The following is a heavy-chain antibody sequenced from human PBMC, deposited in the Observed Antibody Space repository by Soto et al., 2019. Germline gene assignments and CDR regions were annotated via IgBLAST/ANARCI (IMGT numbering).Heavy chain of an antibody. CDR3: ARGYQLEFDY. CDR1: GGSISSYY. V-gene: IGHV4-59*01. Sequence: SETLSLTCTVSGGSISSYYWSWIRQPPGKGLEWIGYIYYSGGTNYNPSLKSRVTISVDTSKNQFSLKLGSVTAADTAVYYCARGYQLEFDYWGQGTLVTVSS. D-gene: IGHD2-2*01. CDR2: IYYSGGT. J-gene: IGHJ4*02.